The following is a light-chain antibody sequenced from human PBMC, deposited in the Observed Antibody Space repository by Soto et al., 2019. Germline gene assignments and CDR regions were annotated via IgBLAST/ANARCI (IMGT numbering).Light chain of an antibody. CDR3: QHYNSYSRT. V-gene: IGKV1-5*03. Sequence: DSPMSQSPSTMSASIGDRVTITCRASQSIDSWLAWYQQKPGKGPKLLIYKASSLQTGVPSRFSGSGSGTEFTLTISSLQADDFATYYCQHYNSYSRTFGQGTKVEVK. CDR1: QSIDSW. J-gene: IGKJ1*01. CDR2: KAS.